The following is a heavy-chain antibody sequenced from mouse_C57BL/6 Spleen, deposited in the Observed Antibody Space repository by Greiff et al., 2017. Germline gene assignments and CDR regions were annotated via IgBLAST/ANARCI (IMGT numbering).Heavy chain of an antibody. CDR1: GFTFSSYA. D-gene: IGHD3-3*01. CDR2: ISDGGSYT. CDR3: AREGTGNFDY. V-gene: IGHV5-4*01. Sequence: VQLKESGGGLVKPGGSLKLSCAASGFTFSSYAMSWVRQTPEKRLEWVATISDGGSYTYYPDNVKGRFTISRDNAKNNLYLQMSHLKSEDTAMYYCAREGTGNFDYWGQGTTLTVSS. J-gene: IGHJ2*01.